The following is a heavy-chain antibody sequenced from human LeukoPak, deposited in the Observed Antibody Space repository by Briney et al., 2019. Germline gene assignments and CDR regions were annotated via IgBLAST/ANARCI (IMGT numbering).Heavy chain of an antibody. CDR3: ARYDVGWYYFDY. CDR2: IYHSGST. D-gene: IGHD6-19*01. J-gene: IGHJ4*02. CDR1: GGSISSSNW. V-gene: IGHV4-4*02. Sequence: SETLSLTCVVSGGSISSSNWWSWVRQPPEKGLEWVGEIYHSGSTNYNPSLKSRVTISVDKSKNQFSLKLSSVTAADTAVYYCARYDVGWYYFDYWGQGTLVTVSS.